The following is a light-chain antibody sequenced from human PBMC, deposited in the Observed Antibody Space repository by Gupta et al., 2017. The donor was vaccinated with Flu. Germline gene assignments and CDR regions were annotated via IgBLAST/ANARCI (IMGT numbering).Light chain of an antibody. Sequence: SVLTQPPSASGTPGQTVSISCTGSSSIIGSNTVNWYQQPPGAAPKLLIYSNNQRHSGVPDRFSGTKSGTSATMAISGLQAEEEADYYCAAWDASRNGWVFGGGTKLTVL. CDR1: SSIIGSNT. CDR2: SNN. J-gene: IGLJ3*02. CDR3: AAWDASRNGWV. V-gene: IGLV1-44*01.